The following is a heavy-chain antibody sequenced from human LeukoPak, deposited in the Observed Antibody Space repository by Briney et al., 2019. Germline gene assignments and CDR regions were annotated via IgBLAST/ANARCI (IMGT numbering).Heavy chain of an antibody. J-gene: IGHJ4*02. V-gene: IGHV3-64*02. CDR3: ATYPPYFDY. CDR2: ISSNGGST. Sequence: GGSLRLSCAASGFTFSSYAMHWVRQAPGKGLEYVSAISSNGGSTYYADSVKGRFTISRDSSKNTLYLQMGSLRAEDMAVYYCATYPPYFDYWGQGTLVTVSS. D-gene: IGHD2-2*01. CDR1: GFTFSSYA.